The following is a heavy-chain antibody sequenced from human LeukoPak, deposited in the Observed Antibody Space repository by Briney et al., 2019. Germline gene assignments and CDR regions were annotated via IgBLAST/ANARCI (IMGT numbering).Heavy chain of an antibody. J-gene: IGHJ4*02. V-gene: IGHV1-2*02. Sequence: ASVKASCKASGYTFTGYYMHWVRQAPGQGLEWMGWINPNSGGTNYAQKFQGRVTMTRDTSISTAYMELSRLRSDDTAVYYCARDPSYSSGWYRAIGNWGQGTLVTVSS. D-gene: IGHD6-19*01. CDR3: ARDPSYSSGWYRAIGN. CDR1: GYTFTGYY. CDR2: INPNSGGT.